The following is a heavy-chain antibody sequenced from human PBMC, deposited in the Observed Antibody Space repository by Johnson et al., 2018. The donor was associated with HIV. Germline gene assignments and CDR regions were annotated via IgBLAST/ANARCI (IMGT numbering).Heavy chain of an antibody. CDR2: IGTAGDT. J-gene: IGHJ3*02. CDR3: ARSNAFDI. V-gene: IGHV3-13*01. CDR1: GFTFSSYD. Sequence: VQLVESEGGLVQPGGSLRLSCAASGFTFSSYDMHWVRQATGKGLEWVSAIGTAGDTYYPGSVKGRFTISRDNAKDSLFLQMNSLRAEDTAVYYCARSNAFDIWGQGTMVTVSS.